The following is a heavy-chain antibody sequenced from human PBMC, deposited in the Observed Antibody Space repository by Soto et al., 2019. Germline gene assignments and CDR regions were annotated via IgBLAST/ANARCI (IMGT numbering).Heavy chain of an antibody. Sequence: EVRLVESGGGLVQPGGSLRLSCAASGFIVSGIFMTWVRQVPGKGPEWVSTLSSDDKTYYADSVRCRFTISRDSSKNTLFLQMNTLGAEDTAVYHCARDIFGGSYDFWHGGQGTLVTVSS. CDR3: ARDIFGGSYDFWH. CDR1: GFIVSGIF. D-gene: IGHD3-3*01. CDR2: LSSDDKT. V-gene: IGHV3-66*01. J-gene: IGHJ4*02.